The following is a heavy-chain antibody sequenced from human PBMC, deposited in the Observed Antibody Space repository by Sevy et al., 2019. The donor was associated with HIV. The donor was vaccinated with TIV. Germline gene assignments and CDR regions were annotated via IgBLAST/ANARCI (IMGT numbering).Heavy chain of an antibody. CDR2: ISYDGSNK. Sequence: GGSLRLSCAASGFTFSSYGMHWVRQAPGKGLEWVAVISYDGSNKYYADSVKGRFTISRDNSKNTLYLQMNSLRAEDTAVYYCAKIYYDSSGYYSARHYYYYGMDVWGQGTLVTVSS. CDR1: GFTFSSYG. V-gene: IGHV3-30*18. CDR3: AKIYYDSSGYYSARHYYYYGMDV. J-gene: IGHJ6*02. D-gene: IGHD3-22*01.